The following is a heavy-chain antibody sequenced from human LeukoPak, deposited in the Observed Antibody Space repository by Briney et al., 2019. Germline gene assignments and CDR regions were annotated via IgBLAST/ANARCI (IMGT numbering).Heavy chain of an antibody. Sequence: GGSLRLSCAASGFTFTSYWMHWVRQAPGKGLVWVSRINSYGTSTSYADSVKGRFTISRDNSKKTLYLQMNSLRAEDTAVYYCARENYDSSGYPNYGMDVWGQGTTVTVSS. CDR1: GFTFTSYW. D-gene: IGHD3-22*01. CDR3: ARENYDSSGYPNYGMDV. J-gene: IGHJ6*02. CDR2: INSYGTST. V-gene: IGHV3-74*01.